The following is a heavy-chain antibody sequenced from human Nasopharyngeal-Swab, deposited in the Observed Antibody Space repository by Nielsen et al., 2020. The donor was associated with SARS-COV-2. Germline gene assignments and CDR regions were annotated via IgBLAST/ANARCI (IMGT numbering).Heavy chain of an antibody. V-gene: IGHV4-34*01. D-gene: IGHD3-3*01. Sequence: PGKGLEWIGEINHSGSTNYSPSLKSRVTTSVDTSKNQFSLKLSSVTAADTAVYYCARHTTIFGVVIRPFDYWGQGTLVTVSS. J-gene: IGHJ4*02. CDR3: ARHTTIFGVVIRPFDY. CDR2: INHSGST.